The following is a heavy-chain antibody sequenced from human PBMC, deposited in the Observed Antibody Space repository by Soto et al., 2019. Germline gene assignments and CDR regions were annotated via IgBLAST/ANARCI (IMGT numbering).Heavy chain of an antibody. CDR3: AKARMGILVYDKLEY. Sequence: RALRLSFAASGFIFSRCGLHLCRHVPGKGLEWVAVISYEGSNKYYADSGKGRVTISRDNSKNTLYLQMNSLRAEDTAVYYCAKARMGILVYDKLEYWGQG. CDR2: ISYEGSNK. CDR1: GFIFSRCG. V-gene: IGHV3-30*18. J-gene: IGHJ4*02. D-gene: IGHD2-8*01.